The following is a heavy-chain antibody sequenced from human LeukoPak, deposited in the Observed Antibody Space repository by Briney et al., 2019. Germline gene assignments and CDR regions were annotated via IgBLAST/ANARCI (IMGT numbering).Heavy chain of an antibody. V-gene: IGHV1-2*02. CDR3: ARVPGYCSGGSCYSPAFDY. CDR2: INPNSGGT. Sequence: ASVKVSCKAPGYTFTGYYMHWVRQAPGQGLEWMGWINPNSGGTNYAQKFQGRVTMTRDTSISTAYMELSRLRSDDTAVYYCARVPGYCSGGSCYSPAFDYWGQGTLVTVSS. J-gene: IGHJ4*02. D-gene: IGHD2-15*01. CDR1: GYTFTGYY.